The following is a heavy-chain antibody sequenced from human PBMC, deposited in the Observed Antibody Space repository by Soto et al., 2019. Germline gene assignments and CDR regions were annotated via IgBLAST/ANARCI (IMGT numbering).Heavy chain of an antibody. CDR1: GFTFSSYG. D-gene: IGHD3-3*01. V-gene: IGHV3-30*03. Sequence: PGGSLRLSCAVSGFTFSSYGMHWVRQAPDKGLEWVAVISYDGSNKYYADSVRGRFTISRDNAKNTLYLQMNSLRAEDTAVYYCVRDFGWYFRSGYMDFWGDGATVTVSS. J-gene: IGHJ6*03. CDR3: VRDFGWYFRSGYMDF. CDR2: ISYDGSNK.